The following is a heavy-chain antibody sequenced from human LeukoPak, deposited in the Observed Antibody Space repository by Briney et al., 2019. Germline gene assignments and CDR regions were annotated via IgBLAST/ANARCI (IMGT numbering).Heavy chain of an antibody. V-gene: IGHV3-33*06. CDR1: GFTFSSYG. J-gene: IGHJ6*03. Sequence: GGSLRLSCTASGFTFSSYGMHWVRQAPGKGLEWVAVIWYDGSNKYYADSVKGRFTISRDNSKNTLYLQMNSLRAEDTAVYYCAKDSGAYSSGWSPSDYYYYMDVWGKGTTVTVSS. CDR3: AKDSGAYSSGWSPSDYYYYMDV. D-gene: IGHD6-19*01. CDR2: IWYDGSNK.